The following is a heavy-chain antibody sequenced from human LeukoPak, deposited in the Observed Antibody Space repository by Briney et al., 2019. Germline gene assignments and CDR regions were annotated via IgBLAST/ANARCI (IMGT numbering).Heavy chain of an antibody. Sequence: SETLSLTCTVSGGSISSSSYYWGWIRQPPGKGLEWIGSIYYSGSTYYNPSLKSRVTISVDTSKNQFSLKLSSVTAADTAVYYCARTAGWLQLDWYFDLWGRGTLVTVSS. V-gene: IGHV4-39*07. CDR3: ARTAGWLQLDWYFDL. J-gene: IGHJ2*01. CDR2: IYYSGST. CDR1: GGSISSSSYY. D-gene: IGHD5-24*01.